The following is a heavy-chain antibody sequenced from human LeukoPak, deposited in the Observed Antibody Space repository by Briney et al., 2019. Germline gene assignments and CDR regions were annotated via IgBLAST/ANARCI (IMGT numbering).Heavy chain of an antibody. V-gene: IGHV1-8*01. CDR1: GYTFTSYD. D-gene: IGHD3-22*01. Sequence: ASVTVSCKASGYTFTSYDINWVRQATGQGLEWMGWTNPNSGNTGYAQKFQGRVTMTRNTSISTAYMELSSLRSEDTAVYYCARGRPSLYYYDSSGYYSDYWGQGTLVTVSS. CDR3: ARGRPSLYYYDSSGYYSDY. J-gene: IGHJ4*02. CDR2: TNPNSGNT.